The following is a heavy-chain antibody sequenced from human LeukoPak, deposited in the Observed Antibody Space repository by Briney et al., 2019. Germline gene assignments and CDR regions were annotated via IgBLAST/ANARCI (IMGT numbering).Heavy chain of an antibody. D-gene: IGHD3-3*01. V-gene: IGHV3-74*01. CDR1: GFTFSNYW. Sequence: GGSLKLSCAASGFTFSNYWMHWVRQAPGKGLVWVSRINSDGSSTNYADSVKGRFTISRDNAKNTLYLQMNSLRAEDTAVYYCARDGGKDDYGDYWGQGTLVTVSS. CDR2: INSDGSST. J-gene: IGHJ4*02. CDR3: ARDGGKDDYGDY.